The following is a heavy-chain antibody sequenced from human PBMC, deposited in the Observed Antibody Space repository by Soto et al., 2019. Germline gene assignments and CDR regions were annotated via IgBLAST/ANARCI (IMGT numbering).Heavy chain of an antibody. J-gene: IGHJ4*02. D-gene: IGHD1-26*01. CDR3: ARGLISGSHYSGGWFYFDS. CDR2: INHSLSA. V-gene: IGHV4-34*01. Sequence: QVPLQQSGAGLLKPSETLTLTCDVYGGSFSGYIWTWIRQTPGKVLQWIGQINHSLSANYNPSLKSRVTISVHTSNSQFSLELNSVTAGDTAVYYCARGLISGSHYSGGWFYFDSWGQGTQVTVSS. CDR1: GGSFSGYI.